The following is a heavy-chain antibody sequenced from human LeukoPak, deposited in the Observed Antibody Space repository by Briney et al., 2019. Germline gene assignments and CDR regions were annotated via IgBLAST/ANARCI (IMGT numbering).Heavy chain of an antibody. D-gene: IGHD3-9*01. CDR2: SGAYNGNT. CDR1: GYTFTSYG. J-gene: IGHJ4*02. V-gene: IGHV1-18*01. CDR3: ARASYDILTGYKTDDY. Sequence: ASVKVSCKGSGYTFTSYGISWVRQAPGQGLEWMRWSGAYNGNTNYAQKLQCRVTMTTDTSTSTAYMELRSLRSDDTAVYYCARASYDILTGYKTDDYWGQGTLVTVSS.